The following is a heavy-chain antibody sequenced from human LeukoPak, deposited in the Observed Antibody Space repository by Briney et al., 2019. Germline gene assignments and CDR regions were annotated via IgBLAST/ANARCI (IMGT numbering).Heavy chain of an antibody. CDR3: ARSNLNYYGSGSYYRGFDY. Sequence: ASVKVSCKASGYTFTSYGISWVRQAPGQGLEWMGWISAYNGNTNYAQKLQGRVTMTTDTSTSTAYMELRSLRSDDTAGYYCARSNLNYYGSGSYYRGFDYWGQGTLVTVSS. CDR1: GYTFTSYG. J-gene: IGHJ4*02. D-gene: IGHD3-10*01. CDR2: ISAYNGNT. V-gene: IGHV1-18*01.